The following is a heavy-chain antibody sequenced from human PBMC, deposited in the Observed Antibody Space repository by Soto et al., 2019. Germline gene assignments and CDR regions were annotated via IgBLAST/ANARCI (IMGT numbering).Heavy chain of an antibody. Sequence: QVHVVQSGAEMKSLGSSVKVSCQASGGTYSSYAFNWVRQAPGQGLEWMGGIIPVFETTNLAQKFQGRVTLTADESTTTAYMELSRLRSEDAAVYFWILGYSSSWKNFFDYWGQGTLVSVTS. D-gene: IGHD2-2*03. CDR1: GGTYSSYA. J-gene: IGHJ4*02. CDR2: IIPVFETT. V-gene: IGHV1-69*01. CDR3: ILGYSSSWKNFFDY.